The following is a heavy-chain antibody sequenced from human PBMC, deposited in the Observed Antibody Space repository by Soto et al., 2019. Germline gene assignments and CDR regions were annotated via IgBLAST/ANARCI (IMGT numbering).Heavy chain of an antibody. Sequence: SVKVSCKASGGTFSSYAISWVRQAPGQGLEWMGGIIPIFGTANYAQKFQGRVTITADESTSTAYMELRSLRSDDTAVYYCARDDSRRYHYKYCGQGTLVTVSS. CDR3: ARDDSRRYHYKY. CDR1: GGTFSSYA. V-gene: IGHV1-69*13. D-gene: IGHD3-22*01. CDR2: IIPIFGTA. J-gene: IGHJ1*01.